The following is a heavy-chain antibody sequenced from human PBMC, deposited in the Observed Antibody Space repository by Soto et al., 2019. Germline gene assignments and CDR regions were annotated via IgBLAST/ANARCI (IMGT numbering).Heavy chain of an antibody. D-gene: IGHD1-26*01. CDR2: IYYSEST. CDR3: ARESGSYYSFFGGRYGMDV. Sequence: SETLSLTCTVSGGSLSSYYWSWIRQPPGTGLEWIGYIYYSESTNYNPSLKSRVTISVDTSKNQFSLNLSSVTAADTAVYYCARESGSYYSFFGGRYGMDVWGQGTTVTVSS. J-gene: IGHJ6*02. V-gene: IGHV4-59*12. CDR1: GGSLSSYY.